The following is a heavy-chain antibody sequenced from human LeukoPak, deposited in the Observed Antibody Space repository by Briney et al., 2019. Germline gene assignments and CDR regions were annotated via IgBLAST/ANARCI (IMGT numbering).Heavy chain of an antibody. CDR3: ARDVCSSTSCDDAFDI. J-gene: IGHJ3*02. CDR2: INHSGST. Sequence: SETLSLTCAVYGGSFSGYYWSWIRQPPGKGLEWIGEINHSGSTNYNPSLESRVTISVDTSKNQFSPKLSSVTAADTAVYYCARDVCSSTSCDDAFDIWGQGTMVTVSS. D-gene: IGHD2-2*01. CDR1: GGSFSGYY. V-gene: IGHV4-34*01.